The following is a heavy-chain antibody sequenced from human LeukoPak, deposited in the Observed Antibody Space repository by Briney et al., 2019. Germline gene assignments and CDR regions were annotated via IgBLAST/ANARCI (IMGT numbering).Heavy chain of an antibody. V-gene: IGHV3-23*01. CDR2: ISGSGGST. Sequence: GGSLRLSCAASGFTFSSYVMSWVRQAPGKGLECVSAISGSGGSTYYADSVKGRFTVSRDNSKNTLYLQMNSLRAEDTAVYYCAREAQDSTGFDPWGQGTLVTVSS. J-gene: IGHJ5*02. CDR1: GFTFSSYV. D-gene: IGHD2-15*01. CDR3: AREAQDSTGFDP.